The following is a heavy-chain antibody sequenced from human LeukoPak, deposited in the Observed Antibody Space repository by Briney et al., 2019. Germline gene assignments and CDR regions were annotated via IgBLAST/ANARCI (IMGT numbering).Heavy chain of an antibody. Sequence: SQTLSLTCAISGDSFSSNSAAWNWIRQSPSRGLEWLGRAYYRSKWYYDYAVAVKSRISINPDTSKNQFSLQLSSVTPEDTAVYYCARDPVGGSTIFDYWGQGTLVTVSS. CDR2: AYYRSKWYY. D-gene: IGHD1-26*01. V-gene: IGHV6-1*01. CDR1: GDSFSSNSAA. J-gene: IGHJ4*02. CDR3: ARDPVGGSTIFDY.